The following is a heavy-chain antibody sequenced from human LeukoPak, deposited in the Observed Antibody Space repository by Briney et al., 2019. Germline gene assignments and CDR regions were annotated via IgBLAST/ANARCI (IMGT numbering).Heavy chain of an antibody. J-gene: IGHJ6*02. V-gene: IGHV3-7*01. Sequence: HPGGSLRLSCAPSGFTFSNYWMSWVRQAPGKGLEWVANIKQDGSEKYYVDSVKGRFTISRDNAKNSLYLQLNSLRAEDTAVYYCARSGYSAYDMGYYGMDVWGQGTTVTVSS. CDR3: ARSGYSAYDMGYYGMDV. CDR1: GFTFSNYW. CDR2: IKQDGSEK. D-gene: IGHD5-12*01.